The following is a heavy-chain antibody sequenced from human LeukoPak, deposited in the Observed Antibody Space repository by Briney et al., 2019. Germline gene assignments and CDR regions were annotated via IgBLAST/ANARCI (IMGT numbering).Heavy chain of an antibody. D-gene: IGHD3-10*01. CDR3: ARARGSGSYYNLDY. CDR2: INPNSGGT. Sequence: ASVKVSCKDSGYTFTDYYMHWVRQAPGQGLEWMGRINPNSGGTKYAQKFQGRVTMTRDTSISTAYMEVSSLTSDDTAVYYCARARGSGSYYNLDYWGQGTLVTVSS. CDR1: GYTFTDYY. V-gene: IGHV1-2*06. J-gene: IGHJ4*02.